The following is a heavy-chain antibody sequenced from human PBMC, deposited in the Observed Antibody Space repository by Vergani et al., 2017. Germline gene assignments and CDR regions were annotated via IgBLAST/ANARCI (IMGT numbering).Heavy chain of an antibody. Sequence: QVQLQESGSGLVKPSQTLSLTCAVSGGSISSGGYSWSWIRQPPGKGLEWIGYIYHSGSTYYNPSLKSRVTISVDRSKNQFSLKLSSVTAADTAVYYCARGTTVTPVEPFDYWGQGTLVTVSS. V-gene: IGHV4-30-2*01. CDR3: ARGTTVTPVEPFDY. CDR2: IYHSGST. CDR1: GGSISSGGYS. D-gene: IGHD4-17*01. J-gene: IGHJ4*02.